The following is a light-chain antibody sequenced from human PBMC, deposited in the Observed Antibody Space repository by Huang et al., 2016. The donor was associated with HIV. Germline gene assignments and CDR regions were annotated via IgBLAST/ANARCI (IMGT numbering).Light chain of an antibody. CDR2: AAS. V-gene: IGKV1-13*02. J-gene: IGKJ5*01. CDR3: QQLHTYPIT. Sequence: AVQLTQSPSSLSASVGDTVIISCRASQDIGPSLAWYQQRTGRAPKLLIYAASTLQTGVPSRFSGDSAGTYFSLFITNLQPEDFATYYCQQLHTYPITFGQGTRLDIK. CDR1: QDIGPS.